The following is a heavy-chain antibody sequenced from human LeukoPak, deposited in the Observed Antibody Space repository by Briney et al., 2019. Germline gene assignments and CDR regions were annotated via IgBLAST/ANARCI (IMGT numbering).Heavy chain of an antibody. V-gene: IGHV3-53*04. CDR1: GFTVSSNY. CDR3: ARGPSGSYKSYYHYGMDV. D-gene: IGHD3-10*01. Sequence: PGGSLRLSCAASGFTVSSNYMSWVRQAPGKGLEWVSVTYSGGSTYYADSVKGRFTISRHNSKNTLYLQMNSLRAEDTAVYYCARGPSGSYKSYYHYGMDVWGQGTTVTVSS. CDR2: TYSGGST. J-gene: IGHJ6*02.